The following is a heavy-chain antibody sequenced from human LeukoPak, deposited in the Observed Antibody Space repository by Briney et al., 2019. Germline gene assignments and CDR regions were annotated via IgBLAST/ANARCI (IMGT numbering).Heavy chain of an antibody. CDR1: GGSISSGSYY. V-gene: IGHV4-61*02. D-gene: IGHD5-24*01. Sequence: SETLSLTCSVSGGSISSGSYYWSWIRQPAGQGLEWIGRIYASGSTNYKPSLKSRVTISLDTSKNQISLKLNSVTAADTAVYYSARGGMRNGYVEDAFDIWGPGTMVTVSS. CDR3: ARGGMRNGYVEDAFDI. CDR2: IYASGST. J-gene: IGHJ3*02.